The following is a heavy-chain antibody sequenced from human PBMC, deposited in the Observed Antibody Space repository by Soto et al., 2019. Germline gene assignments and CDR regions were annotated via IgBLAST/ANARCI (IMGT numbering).Heavy chain of an antibody. CDR2: INWNGGST. CDR3: ARVMVRGVISDAFDI. V-gene: IGHV3-20*01. Sequence: GGSLRLSCAASGFTFDDYGMSWVRQAPGKGLEWVSGINWNGGSTGYADSVKGRFTISRDNAKNSLYLQMNSLRAEDTALYHCARVMVRGVISDAFDIWGQGTMVTVSS. J-gene: IGHJ3*02. D-gene: IGHD3-10*01. CDR1: GFTFDDYG.